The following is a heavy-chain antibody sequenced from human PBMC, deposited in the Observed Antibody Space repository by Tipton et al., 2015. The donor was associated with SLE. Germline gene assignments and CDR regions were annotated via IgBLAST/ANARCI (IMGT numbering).Heavy chain of an antibody. Sequence: LRLSCTVSGGSISSSSYYWGWIRQPPGKGLEWIGSIYYSGSTYYNPSLKSRATISVDTSKNPFSLKLSSVTAADTAVYYCATYGAFVYMDVWGKGTTVTVSS. CDR1: GGSISSSSYY. CDR3: ATYGAFVYMDV. D-gene: IGHD4-17*01. CDR2: IYYSGST. V-gene: IGHV4-39*07. J-gene: IGHJ6*03.